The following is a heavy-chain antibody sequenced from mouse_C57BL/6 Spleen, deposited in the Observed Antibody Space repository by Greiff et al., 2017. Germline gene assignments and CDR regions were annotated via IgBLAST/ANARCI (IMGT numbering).Heavy chain of an antibody. CDR2: IFPGSGST. CDR1: GYTFTDYY. V-gene: IGHV1-75*01. CDR3: ARTNPLIYYYGSFDY. Sequence: QVQLQQSGPELVKPGASVKISCMASGYTFTDYYINWVKQRPGQGLEWIGWIFPGSGSTYYNEKFKGKATLTVDKSSSTAYMLLSSLTSEDSAVYFCARTNPLIYYYGSFDYWGQGTTLIVSS. J-gene: IGHJ2*01. D-gene: IGHD1-1*01.